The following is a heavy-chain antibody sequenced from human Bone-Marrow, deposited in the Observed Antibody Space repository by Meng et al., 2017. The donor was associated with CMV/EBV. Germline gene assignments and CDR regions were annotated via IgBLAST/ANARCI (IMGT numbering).Heavy chain of an antibody. Sequence: GGSLRLSCSASGFTFSSYWMSWVRQAPGKGLEWVANIKQDGSEKYYVDSVKGRFTISRDNAKNSLYLQMNSLRSEDTAVYYCARDQKQWLVTGFYGMDVWGQGTTVTVSS. J-gene: IGHJ6*02. CDR2: IKQDGSEK. CDR3: ARDQKQWLVTGFYGMDV. CDR1: GFTFSSYW. V-gene: IGHV3-7*03. D-gene: IGHD6-19*01.